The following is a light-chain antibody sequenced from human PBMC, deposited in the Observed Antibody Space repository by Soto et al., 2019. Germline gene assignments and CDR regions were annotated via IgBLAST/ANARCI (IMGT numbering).Light chain of an antibody. Sequence: EIVMTQSPDILSVSPGDTVTLSCRASQSISSKSAWYQQKPGQAPRLLIYDASTRATGIPARFSGSGSGTEFTLTISSLQSEDFAVYYCQHYADWLWTFGQGTKAEIK. CDR2: DAS. V-gene: IGKV3-15*01. CDR1: QSISSK. J-gene: IGKJ1*01. CDR3: QHYADWLWT.